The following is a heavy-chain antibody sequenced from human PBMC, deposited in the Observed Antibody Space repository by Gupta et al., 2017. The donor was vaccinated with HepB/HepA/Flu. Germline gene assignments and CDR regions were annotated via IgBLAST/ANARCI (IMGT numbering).Heavy chain of an antibody. Sequence: QLQLLQSGPGLVKRSETLSLTCTVSGGSIRNSNFWGWTRQPPGRGLEWIGSIHYSGTTYYNPSRKSRVTMSVDTSKSQVSLKLTSVNAADSAVFYCVRQPISYYYYVDVWGKGTTVTVS. D-gene: IGHD3-10*01. V-gene: IGHV4-39*01. CDR1: GGSIRNSNF. CDR3: VRQPISYYYYVDV. CDR2: IHYSGTT. J-gene: IGHJ6*03.